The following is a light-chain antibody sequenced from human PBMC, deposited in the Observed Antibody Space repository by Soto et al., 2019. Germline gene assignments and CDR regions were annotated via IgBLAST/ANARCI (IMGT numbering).Light chain of an antibody. CDR3: NSFRVNRLYV. Sequence: QSALTQPASVSGSPGQTITISCTGTSSDVGGYNAVSWYQQHPGEAPQLIIYEVTHRPSGVSDRFSASKSGNTASLTISGLQAEDEADYYCNSFRVNRLYVFGTGTKVTVL. V-gene: IGLV2-14*01. J-gene: IGLJ1*01. CDR1: SSDVGGYNA. CDR2: EVT.